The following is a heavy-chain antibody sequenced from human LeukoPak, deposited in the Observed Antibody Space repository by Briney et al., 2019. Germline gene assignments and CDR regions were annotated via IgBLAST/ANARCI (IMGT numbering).Heavy chain of an antibody. D-gene: IGHD1-26*01. CDR2: INPSGGSK. CDR3: ARGGELPDY. J-gene: IGHJ4*02. CDR1: GYTFTSYY. Sequence: ASVKVSCKASGYTFTSYYMHWVGQAPGQGLGWMGIINPSGGSKSYAQQFQGRVTMTRDKSTSTVYMELSSLRSEDTAVYYCARGGELPDYWGQGILVTVSS. V-gene: IGHV1-46*01.